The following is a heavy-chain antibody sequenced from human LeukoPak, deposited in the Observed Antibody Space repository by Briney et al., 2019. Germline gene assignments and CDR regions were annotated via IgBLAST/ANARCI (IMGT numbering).Heavy chain of an antibody. CDR3: AKINTAMVTFPDY. CDR1: GFTFSSYG. D-gene: IGHD5-18*01. J-gene: IGHJ4*02. V-gene: IGHV3-30*02. Sequence: GGSLRLSCAASGFTFSSYGMLWVRQAPGKVLEWVAFIRYDGSNKYYADSVKGRFTISRDNSKNTLYLQMNSLRAEDTAVYYCAKINTAMVTFPDYWGQGTLVTVSS. CDR2: IRYDGSNK.